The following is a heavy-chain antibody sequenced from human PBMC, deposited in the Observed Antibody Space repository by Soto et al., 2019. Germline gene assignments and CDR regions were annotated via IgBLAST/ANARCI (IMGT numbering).Heavy chain of an antibody. CDR2: ISPDNGNT. Sequence: QVQLVQSGGEVKKPGASVKVSCKASGYTFTIYGINWVRQAPGQGLEWMGWISPDNGNTNHAQKLQARDTMTTDTSTSTAYKEVRSLRSDDTAVYYCARALGYSGYAGMDVWGQGTTVTVSS. CDR1: GYTFTIYG. D-gene: IGHD5-12*01. V-gene: IGHV1-18*01. CDR3: ARALGYSGYAGMDV. J-gene: IGHJ6*02.